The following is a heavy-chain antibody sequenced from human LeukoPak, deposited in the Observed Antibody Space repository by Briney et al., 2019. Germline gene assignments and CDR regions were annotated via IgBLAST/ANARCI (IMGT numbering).Heavy chain of an antibody. V-gene: IGHV3-64*01. CDR1: GFTFSSYA. CDR2: ISSNGGST. J-gene: IGHJ4*02. Sequence: PGGSLRLSCAASGFTFSSYAMHWVRQAPGKGLEYVSAISSNGGSTYYANSVKGRFTISRDNSKNTLYLQMGSLRAEDMAVYYCARGGIRGSYDGSDYWGQGTLVTVSS. CDR3: ARGGIRGSYDGSDY. D-gene: IGHD1-26*01.